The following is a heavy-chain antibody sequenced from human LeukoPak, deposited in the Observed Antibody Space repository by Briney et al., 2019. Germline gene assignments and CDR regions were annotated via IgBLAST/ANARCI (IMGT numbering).Heavy chain of an antibody. CDR2: IYYSGST. Sequence: SETLSLTCTVSGGSISSYYWSWIRQPPGKGLEWIGYIYYSGSTNYNPSLKSRVTISVDTSKNQFSLKLSSVTAADTAVYYCARSIRGASYYFDYWGQGTLVTVSS. CDR3: ARSIRGASYYFDY. J-gene: IGHJ4*02. CDR1: GGSISSYY. V-gene: IGHV4-59*01. D-gene: IGHD3-10*01.